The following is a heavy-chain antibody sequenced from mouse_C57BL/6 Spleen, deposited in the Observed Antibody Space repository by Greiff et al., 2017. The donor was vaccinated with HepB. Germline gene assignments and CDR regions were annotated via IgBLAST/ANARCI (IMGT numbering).Heavy chain of an antibody. D-gene: IGHD2-4*01. CDR2: ISSGGSYT. Sequence: DVHLVESGGDLVKPGGSLKLSCAASGFTFSSYGMSWVRQTPDKRLEWVATISSGGSYTYYPDSVKGRFTISRDNAKNTLYLQMSSLKSEDTAMYYCARRGLHYDYDDAMDYWGQGTSVTVSS. CDR1: GFTFSSYG. J-gene: IGHJ4*01. CDR3: ARRGLHYDYDDAMDY. V-gene: IGHV5-6*01.